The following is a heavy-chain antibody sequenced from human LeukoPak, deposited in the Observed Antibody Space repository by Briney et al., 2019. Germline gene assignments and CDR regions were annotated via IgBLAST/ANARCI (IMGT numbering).Heavy chain of an antibody. CDR3: ARDGEFPSNYYYGMDV. CDR1: GFTVSSNY. V-gene: IGHV3-66*01. J-gene: IGHJ6*02. D-gene: IGHD3-10*01. Sequence: PGGSLRLSCAASGFTVSSNYMSWVRQAPGKGLEWVSVIYSGGSTYYADSVKGRFTISRDNSKNTLYLQMNSLRAEDTAVYYCARDGEFPSNYYYGMDVWGQGTTVTVSS. CDR2: IYSGGST.